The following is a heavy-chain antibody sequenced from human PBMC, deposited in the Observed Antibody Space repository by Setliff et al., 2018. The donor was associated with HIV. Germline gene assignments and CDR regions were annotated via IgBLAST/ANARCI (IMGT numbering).Heavy chain of an antibody. Sequence: SETLSLTCTVSGGSISTYYWTWIRQPPGKGLEWIGYIYTSGSTSYNPTLKSRLTISLDTSKNQFSLKLISVTAADTAVYYCARQERYCTSADCYRYFNYWGQGTLVTVSS. D-gene: IGHD2-2*02. CDR3: ARQERYCTSADCYRYFNY. CDR1: GGSISTYY. J-gene: IGHJ4*02. V-gene: IGHV4-4*09. CDR2: IYTSGST.